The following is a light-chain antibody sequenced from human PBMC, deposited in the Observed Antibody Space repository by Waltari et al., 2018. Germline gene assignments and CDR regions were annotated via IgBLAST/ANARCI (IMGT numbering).Light chain of an antibody. CDR1: QSFSSD. CDR2: DAS. CDR3: QQRSNWLEIT. J-gene: IGKJ4*01. V-gene: IGKV3-11*01. Sequence: EIVLTQSPATMSLSPGERATLSCRASQSFSSDLAWYQQKPGQAPRLLIYDASNRATGIPARFSGSGSGTDFTLTISSLEPEDFAVYYCQQRSNWLEITFGGGTKVEIK.